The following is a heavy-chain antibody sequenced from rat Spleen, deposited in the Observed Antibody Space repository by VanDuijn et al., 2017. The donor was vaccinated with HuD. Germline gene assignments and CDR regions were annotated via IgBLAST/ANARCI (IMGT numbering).Heavy chain of an antibody. CDR3: ARETGYNSYFDY. CDR2: ITNAAGKV. J-gene: IGHJ2*01. Sequence: EVQLVESGGGLVQPGRSLKLTCAASGFTFSHYGMAWVRQAPGKGLEWVASITNAAGKVHYPDSVKGRFTISRDNAKSTLYLQMNSLRSEDTATYYCARETGYNSYFDYWGQGVMVTVSS. CDR1: GFTFSHYG. D-gene: IGHD1-4*01. V-gene: IGHV5-31*01.